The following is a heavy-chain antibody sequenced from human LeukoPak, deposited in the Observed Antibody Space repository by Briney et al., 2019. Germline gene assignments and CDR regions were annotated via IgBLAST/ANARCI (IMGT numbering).Heavy chain of an antibody. CDR1: GFTVSTNY. J-gene: IGHJ4*02. CDR3: ATYGSGSYIQY. Sequence: GGSLRLSCAASGFTVSTNYMSWVRQAPGKGLEWVSVLYSGGSTYYADSVQGRFTISRDNSKNTLYLQMNSLRADDMAVYYCATYGSGSYIQYWGQGTLVTVSS. D-gene: IGHD3-10*01. CDR2: LYSGGST. V-gene: IGHV3-66*01.